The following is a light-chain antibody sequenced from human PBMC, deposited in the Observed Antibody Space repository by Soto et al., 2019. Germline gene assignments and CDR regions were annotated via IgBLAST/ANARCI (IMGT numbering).Light chain of an antibody. Sequence: QSALTQPASVSGSPGQSITISCTGTNSDVGNYNLVSWYQQHPGKAPKLIIYEGSKRPSGVSDRFSGSKSGDTASLTISGLQAEDEAGYYCCSYATSTTLYVFGSGTKLTVL. CDR2: EGS. CDR3: CSYATSTTLYV. J-gene: IGLJ1*01. CDR1: NSDVGNYNL. V-gene: IGLV2-14*02.